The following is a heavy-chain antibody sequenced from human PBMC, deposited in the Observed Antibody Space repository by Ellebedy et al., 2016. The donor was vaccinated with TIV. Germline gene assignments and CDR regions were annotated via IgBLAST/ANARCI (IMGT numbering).Heavy chain of an antibody. Sequence: MPSETLSLTCTVSGGSISRTSYYWDWIRQSPGKGLECIGSIYDSGSTYYNPSLKSRVTISVDTSKNQFSLKLSSVTAADTAVYYCARRRYSSGWYNWFDPWGQGTLVTVSS. CDR3: ARRRYSSGWYNWFDP. J-gene: IGHJ5*02. CDR2: IYDSGST. CDR1: GGSISRTSYY. D-gene: IGHD6-19*01. V-gene: IGHV4-39*01.